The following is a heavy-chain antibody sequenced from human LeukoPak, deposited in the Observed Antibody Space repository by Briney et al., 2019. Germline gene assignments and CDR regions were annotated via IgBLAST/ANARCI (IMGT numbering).Heavy chain of an antibody. Sequence: GSLRLSCAASGFTFSLCGFNWVPQAPGKGLEWVSSIGPTGTDRYYADSVRGRFTISRDNAKNSMYLQMDSLRDEDTAVYYCATETIGRHYDYWGQGTLLTVSS. V-gene: IGHV3-21*01. J-gene: IGHJ4*02. CDR2: IGPTGTDR. CDR1: GFTFSLCG. D-gene: IGHD1-14*01. CDR3: ATETIGRHYDY.